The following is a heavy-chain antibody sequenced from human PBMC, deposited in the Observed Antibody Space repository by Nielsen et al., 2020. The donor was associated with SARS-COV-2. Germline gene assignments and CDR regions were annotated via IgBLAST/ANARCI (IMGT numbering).Heavy chain of an antibody. V-gene: IGHV1-46*01. CDR1: GYTFTSYS. CDR3: ARGGGYSSGWYSLLFFDY. CDR2: INPSDGTT. Sequence: ASVKVSCEASGYTFTSYSMHWVRQAPGQGLEWMGIINPSDGTTTVTQKFQGRVTITADESTSTAYMELSSLRSEDTAVYYCARGGGYSSGWYSLLFFDYWGQGTLVTVSS. J-gene: IGHJ4*02. D-gene: IGHD6-19*01.